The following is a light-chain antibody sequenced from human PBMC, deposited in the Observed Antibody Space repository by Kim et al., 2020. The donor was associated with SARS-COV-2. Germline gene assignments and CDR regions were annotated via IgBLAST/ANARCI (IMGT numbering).Light chain of an antibody. CDR1: KLGDKY. Sequence: VAPEQTASIHVSRDKLGDKYACWYQKKPGQSPGLVIYLDNKRPSGFPERFSGSNSGNTATLTIGGTQAMDEADYYCQALDSRTLVFGGGTPLTVL. CDR2: LDN. CDR3: QALDSRTLV. J-gene: IGLJ2*01. V-gene: IGLV3-1*01.